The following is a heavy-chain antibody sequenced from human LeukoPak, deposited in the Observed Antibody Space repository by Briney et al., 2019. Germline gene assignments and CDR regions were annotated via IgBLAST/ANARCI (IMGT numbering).Heavy chain of an antibody. CDR1: GGPIITSRDD. Sequence: SETLSLTCSVPGGPIITSRDDSGWIRQPPGKGLEWIGSIFYTGSTYYNPSLKSRVTISLDTPKSQFSLKLSSVTAVHTSVYYGARLFGDYHGYFDLGGRGTLVTVSS. CDR2: IFYTGST. J-gene: IGHJ2*01. D-gene: IGHD3-10*01. CDR3: ARLFGDYHGYFDL. V-gene: IGHV4-39*07.